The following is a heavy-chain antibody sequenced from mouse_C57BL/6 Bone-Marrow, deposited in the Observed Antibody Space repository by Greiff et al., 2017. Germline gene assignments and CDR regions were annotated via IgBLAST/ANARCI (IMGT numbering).Heavy chain of an antibody. V-gene: IGHV1-81*01. Sequence: QVQLQQSGAELARPGASVKLSCKASGYTFTSYGISWVKQRTGQGLEWIGEIYPRSGNTYYNEKFKGKATLTADKSSSTAYMELRSLTSEDSAVYFCAREDYSNYPAWVAYWGQGTLVTVSA. CDR1: GYTFTSYG. CDR2: IYPRSGNT. J-gene: IGHJ3*01. D-gene: IGHD2-5*01. CDR3: AREDYSNYPAWVAY.